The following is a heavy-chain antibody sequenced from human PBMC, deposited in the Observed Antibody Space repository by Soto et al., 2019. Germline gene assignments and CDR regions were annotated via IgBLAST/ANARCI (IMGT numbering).Heavy chain of an antibody. V-gene: IGHV4-31*03. CDR1: GGSISSGGYY. J-gene: IGHJ5*02. D-gene: IGHD3-3*01. CDR3: ARAPSYGFWSGASSWFDP. Sequence: QVQLQESGPGLVKPSQTLSLTCTVSGGSISSGGYYWSWIRQHPGKGLEWIGYLYYSGSTYYNPSLKSRVTISVDASKNQFCLELSSVTAADTAVYYCARAPSYGFWSGASSWFDPWGQGTLVTVSS. CDR2: LYYSGST.